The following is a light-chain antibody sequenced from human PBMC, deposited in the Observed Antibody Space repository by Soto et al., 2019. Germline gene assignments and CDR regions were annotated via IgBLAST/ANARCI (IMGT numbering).Light chain of an antibody. CDR3: QQGSNWPLT. Sequence: EIVLTQSPATLSLSPGERATLSCRASQSVSSYLAWHQQKPGQAPRLLIYRASNRATGIPARFSGSGSGTEFTLTISSLEAEDFAVYYCQQGSNWPLTFGGGTKVEIK. V-gene: IGKV3-11*01. CDR2: RAS. CDR1: QSVSSY. J-gene: IGKJ4*01.